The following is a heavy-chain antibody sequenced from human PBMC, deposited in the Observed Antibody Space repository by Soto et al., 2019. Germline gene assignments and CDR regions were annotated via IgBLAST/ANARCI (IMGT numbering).Heavy chain of an antibody. CDR2: IYYSGGT. CDR1: GGSVSSGDYF. V-gene: IGHV4-61*08. CDR3: ARSPNYYYYGFDV. Sequence: SETLSLTCTVSGGSVSSGDYFWSWLRQSPGKRLEWIAYIYYSGGTNYDPSLKSRATISVDTSKSQVSLTLTSMTAADAALYYCARSPNYYYYGFDVWGQGTAVTVSS. D-gene: IGHD3-10*01. J-gene: IGHJ6*02.